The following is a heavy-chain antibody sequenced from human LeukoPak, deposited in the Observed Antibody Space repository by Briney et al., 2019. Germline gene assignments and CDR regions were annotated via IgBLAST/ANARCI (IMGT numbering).Heavy chain of an antibody. CDR3: ARGPSGGWGYRGRGSYGVFDY. CDR2: IIPIFGTA. CDR1: GGTFSSYA. V-gene: IGHV1-69*05. J-gene: IGHJ4*02. Sequence: SVKVSCKASGGTFSSYAISWVRQAPGQGLEWMGGIIPIFGTANYAQKFQGRVTITTDESTSTAYMELSSLRSEDTAVYYCARGPSGGWGYRGRGSYGVFDYWGQGTLVTVSS. D-gene: IGHD1-26*01.